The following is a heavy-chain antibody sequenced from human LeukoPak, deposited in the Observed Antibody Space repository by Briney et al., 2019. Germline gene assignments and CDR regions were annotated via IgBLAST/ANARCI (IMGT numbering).Heavy chain of an antibody. D-gene: IGHD1-26*01. Sequence: SETLSLTCTVSGGSISSGGYYWSWIRQHPGKGLEWIGYIYYSGSTYYNPSLKSRVTISVDTSKNQFSLKLSSVTAADTAVYYCARDGAVGATEPDAFDIWGQGTMVTVSS. CDR3: ARDGAVGATEPDAFDI. CDR2: IYYSGST. CDR1: GGSISSGGYY. V-gene: IGHV4-31*03. J-gene: IGHJ3*02.